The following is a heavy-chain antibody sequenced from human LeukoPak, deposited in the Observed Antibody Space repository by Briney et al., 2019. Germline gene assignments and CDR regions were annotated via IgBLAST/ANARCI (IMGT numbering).Heavy chain of an antibody. CDR1: GFTFSSYT. D-gene: IGHD3-16*01. CDR3: ASSWGSAIDF. J-gene: IGHJ4*02. Sequence: GGSLRLSCAASGFTFSSYTMNWVRQAPGKGLEWVANIKQDGSEKYYVDSVKGRFTISRDNAKNSLYLQMTSLRAEDTAVYYCASSWGSAIDFWGQGTLVTVSS. V-gene: IGHV3-7*01. CDR2: IKQDGSEK.